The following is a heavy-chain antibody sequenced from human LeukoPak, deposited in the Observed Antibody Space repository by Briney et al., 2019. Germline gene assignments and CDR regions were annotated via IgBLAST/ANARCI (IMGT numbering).Heavy chain of an antibody. Sequence: PSGTLSLTCTVSGDSINSGGYYWSWIRQHPGKGLEWIGFIYYTGYTYSNPSLKSRFAISLDTSKNQFSLKLNSVTAADTAVYYCARDPGGFGELFGTSGLDVWGQGTTVLVSS. CDR2: IYYTGYT. CDR3: ARDPGGFGELFGTSGLDV. V-gene: IGHV4-31*03. J-gene: IGHJ6*02. D-gene: IGHD3-10*01. CDR1: GDSINSGGYY.